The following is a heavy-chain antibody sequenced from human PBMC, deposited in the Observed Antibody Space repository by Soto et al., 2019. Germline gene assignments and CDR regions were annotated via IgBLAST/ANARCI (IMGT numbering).Heavy chain of an antibody. V-gene: IGHV1-69*12. CDR3: ARGNHRWLQLWYFDL. D-gene: IGHD5-12*01. CDR2: IIPIFGTA. Sequence: QVQLVQSGAEVKKPGSSVTVSCKASGGTFSSYTISWVRQAPGQGLEWMGGIIPIFGTANYAQKFQGRGTITADESTSTAYMELSCLRSEDTAVYYCARGNHRWLQLWYFDLWGRGTLVTVSS. J-gene: IGHJ2*01. CDR1: GGTFSSYT.